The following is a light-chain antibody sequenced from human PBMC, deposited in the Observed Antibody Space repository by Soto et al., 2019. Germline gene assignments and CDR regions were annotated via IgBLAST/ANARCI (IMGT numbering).Light chain of an antibody. V-gene: IGKV1-39*01. CDR2: AAY. CDR3: QRSYSTPHT. CDR1: QSISSY. J-gene: IGKJ2*01. Sequence: DIQMTQSPSSLSASVGDRATITCRASQSISSYLNWSQQKPGKAPKLLIYAAYSFQSGVPSRFSGSGSVTDFTLTISSLQPDDCAYYYCQRSYSTPHTFGQGTKLEIK.